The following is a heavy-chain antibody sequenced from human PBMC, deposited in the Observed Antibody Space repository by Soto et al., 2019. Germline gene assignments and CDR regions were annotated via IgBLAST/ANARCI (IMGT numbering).Heavy chain of an antibody. CDR1: GFTFSDYY. V-gene: IGHV3-11*01. J-gene: IGHJ6*02. CDR3: ARDSVEYSSPNPISYYGMDV. Sequence: QVQLVESGGGLVKPGGSLRLSCAASGFTFSDYYMSWIRQAPGKGLEWVSYISSSGSTIYYADSVKGRFTISRDNAKNSLYLQMNSLRAEDTAVYYCARDSVEYSSPNPISYYGMDVWGQGTTVTVSS. D-gene: IGHD6-6*01. CDR2: ISSSGSTI.